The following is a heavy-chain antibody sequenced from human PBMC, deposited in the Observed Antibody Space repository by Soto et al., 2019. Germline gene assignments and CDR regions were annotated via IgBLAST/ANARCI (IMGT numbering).Heavy chain of an antibody. CDR3: ASLGRNYYNGMDV. CDR2: IDPSGTI. V-gene: IGHV4-4*07. J-gene: IGHJ6*02. CDR1: GASIRTYF. Sequence: QVQLQESGPGLVKPSETLSLTCTVSGASIRTYFWTWIRQSAGEGLEWLGRIDPSGTITSNPSLKRRLTMSLDTSTNQLSMTLTSVTAADTAVYFCASLGRNYYNGMDVWGQGTTVIVSS.